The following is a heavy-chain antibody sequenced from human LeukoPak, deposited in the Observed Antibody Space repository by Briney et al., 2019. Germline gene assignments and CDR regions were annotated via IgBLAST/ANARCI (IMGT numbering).Heavy chain of an antibody. CDR2: IYYSGST. V-gene: IGHV4-59*01. CDR3: ARARGGAVVEKFAFDI. Sequence: EASETLSLTCTISGGSISSYYWSWIRQPPGKGLEWIGYIYYSGSTNYNPSLKSRVTISVDTSKNQFSLKLSSVTAADTAVYYCARARGGAVVEKFAFDIWGQGTMVTVSS. CDR1: GGSISSYY. J-gene: IGHJ3*02. D-gene: IGHD2-15*01.